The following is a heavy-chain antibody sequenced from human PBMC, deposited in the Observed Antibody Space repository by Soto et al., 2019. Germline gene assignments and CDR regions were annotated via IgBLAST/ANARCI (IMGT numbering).Heavy chain of an antibody. D-gene: IGHD3-22*01. V-gene: IGHV3-23*01. Sequence: VGSLRLSCAASAFTFNNYAMSWVRQAPGKGPEWVSGIGGSGRTTYYADSVKGRFTISRDNSNNTLFLQMNSLRAEDTAVYYCAKSRYSDSSGDFYDYWGQGTLVTVSS. CDR1: AFTFNNYA. CDR3: AKSRYSDSSGDFYDY. J-gene: IGHJ4*02. CDR2: IGGSGRTT.